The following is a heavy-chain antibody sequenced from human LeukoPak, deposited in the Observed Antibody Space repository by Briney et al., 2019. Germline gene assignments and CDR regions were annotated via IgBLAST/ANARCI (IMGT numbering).Heavy chain of an antibody. Sequence: SETLSLTCTVSGGSISSSSYCWGWIRQPPGKGLEWIGSIYYSGSTYYNPSLERRVTISVDTSKNQFSLKLSSVTAADTAVYYCARASPVEGYYYYYGMDVWGQGTTVTVSS. CDR2: IYYSGST. D-gene: IGHD6-6*01. V-gene: IGHV4-39*07. J-gene: IGHJ6*02. CDR1: GGSISSSSYC. CDR3: ARASPVEGYYYYYGMDV.